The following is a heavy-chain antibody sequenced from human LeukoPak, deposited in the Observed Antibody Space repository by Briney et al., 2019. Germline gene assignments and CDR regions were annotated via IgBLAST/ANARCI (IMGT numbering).Heavy chain of an antibody. J-gene: IGHJ4*02. CDR3: ATSDTAMVWIY. D-gene: IGHD5-18*01. Sequence: GESLKISFKGSGYRFTSYWIGWVRPMPGKGLEWMGIIYPGDSDTRYSPSFQGQVTISADKSISTAYLQWSSLKASDTAMYYCATSDTAMVWIYWGQGTLVTVSS. CDR2: IYPGDSDT. V-gene: IGHV5-51*01. CDR1: GYRFTSYW.